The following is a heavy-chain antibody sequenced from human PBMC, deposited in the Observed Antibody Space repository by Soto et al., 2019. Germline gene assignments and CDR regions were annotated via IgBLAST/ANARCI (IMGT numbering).Heavy chain of an antibody. CDR3: ARRRSGYSDGPYYYYYYMDV. J-gene: IGHJ6*03. D-gene: IGHD5-12*01. Sequence: SETLSLTCTVSGGSISSYYWSWIRQPPGKGLEWIGYIYYSGSTNYNPSLKSRVTISVDTSKNQFSLKLSSVTAADTAVYYCARRRSGYSDGPYYYYYYMDVWGKGTTVTVSS. CDR1: GGSISSYY. V-gene: IGHV4-59*08. CDR2: IYYSGST.